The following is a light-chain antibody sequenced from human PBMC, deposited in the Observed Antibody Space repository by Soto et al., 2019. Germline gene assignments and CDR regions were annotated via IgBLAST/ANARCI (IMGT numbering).Light chain of an antibody. CDR3: QQYGSSPGYT. CDR1: QSVSSSY. Sequence: EIVLTQSPGTLSLSPGERATLSCRASQSVSSSYLAWYQQKPGQAPRLLIYGASSRATGIPDRFSGSGSGPDFALTIRRLEPEDFAVYYCQQYGSSPGYTFGQGTKLEIK. J-gene: IGKJ2*01. V-gene: IGKV3-20*01. CDR2: GAS.